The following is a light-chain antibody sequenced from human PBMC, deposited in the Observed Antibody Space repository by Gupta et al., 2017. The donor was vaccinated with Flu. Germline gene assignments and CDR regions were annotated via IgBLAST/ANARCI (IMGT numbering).Light chain of an antibody. V-gene: IGLV3-10*01. Sequence: SYELTQPPSVSVSPRQTARITCSGDALPKKYAYWYQQKSGQAPVLVIYEDTKRPSGIPTRFSGSSSGTMASLTISEAQVEDEADYYCFSTDSSGNHRVFGGGTKLTVL. CDR3: FSTDSSGNHRV. CDR2: EDT. CDR1: ALPKKY. J-gene: IGLJ3*02.